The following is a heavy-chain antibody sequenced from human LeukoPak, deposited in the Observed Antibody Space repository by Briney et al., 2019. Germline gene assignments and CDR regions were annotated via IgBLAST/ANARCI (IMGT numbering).Heavy chain of an antibody. D-gene: IGHD2-21*01. CDR3: ARPTYSPHVAFNI. CDR2: IYPGDSDT. Sequence: GESLKISCKGSGYSFTTYWIGWVRQMPGKGLEWMGIIYPGDSDTTYSPSFQGQVTISADKSISIAYLQWSSLKASDTAMYYCARPTYSPHVAFNIGAQGKMSPVS. CDR1: GYSFTTYW. V-gene: IGHV5-51*01. J-gene: IGHJ3*02.